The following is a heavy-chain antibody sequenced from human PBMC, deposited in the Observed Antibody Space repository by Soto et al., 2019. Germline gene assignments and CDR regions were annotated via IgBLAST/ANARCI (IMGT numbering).Heavy chain of an antibody. V-gene: IGHV5-51*01. Sequence: PGESLKISCKGSGYSFTSYWIAWVRQMPGKGLECMGIIYAGDSDTRYSPSFEGQVTISADKSINTAYLQWSSLKASDSAMYYCARPFDTSGWYDHWGQGTLVTVSS. CDR2: IYAGDSDT. CDR1: GYSFTSYW. CDR3: ARPFDTSGWYDH. D-gene: IGHD6-19*01. J-gene: IGHJ5*02.